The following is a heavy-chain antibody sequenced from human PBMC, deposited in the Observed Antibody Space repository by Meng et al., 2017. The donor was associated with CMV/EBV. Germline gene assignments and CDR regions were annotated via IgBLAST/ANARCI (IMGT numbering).Heavy chain of an antibody. Sequence: SETLSLTCNVSGASISSMIYYWGWIRQSPGKGLEWIGSIYYSGTTYHSPSFKSRVTISVDTSKNQFSLKLSSVTAADTAVYYCARQGGGDWGDYWGQGTLVTVSS. V-gene: IGHV4-39*01. CDR1: GASISSMIYY. D-gene: IGHD3-16*01. J-gene: IGHJ4*02. CDR2: IYYSGTT. CDR3: ARQGGGDWGDY.